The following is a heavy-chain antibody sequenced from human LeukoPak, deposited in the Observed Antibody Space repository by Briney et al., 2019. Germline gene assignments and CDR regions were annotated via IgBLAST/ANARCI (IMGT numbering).Heavy chain of an antibody. D-gene: IGHD3-10*01. CDR2: INPSGGST. CDR3: AREAGELLSLSFDY. CDR1: GYTFTSYY. Sequence: ASVKVSCKASGYTFTSYYMHWVRQASGQGLEWMGIINPSGGSTSYAQKFQGRVTMTRDTSTSTVYMELSSLRSGDTAVYYRAREAGELLSLSFDYWGQGTLVTVSS. V-gene: IGHV1-46*01. J-gene: IGHJ4*02.